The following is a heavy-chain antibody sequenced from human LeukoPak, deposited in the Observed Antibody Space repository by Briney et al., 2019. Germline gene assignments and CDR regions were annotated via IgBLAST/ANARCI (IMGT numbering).Heavy chain of an antibody. CDR1: GYSISSGYN. V-gene: IGHV4-38-2*02. J-gene: IGHJ6*03. Sequence: SETLSLTCTGSGYSISSGYNWGWIRQPPGEGLEWIGSIYHSGSTYYNPSLKSRVTISVDTSKNQFSLKLTSVTAADTAVYYCARQTTRDRFMDVWGKGTTVTVSS. CDR2: IYHSGST. D-gene: IGHD4-17*01. CDR3: ARQTTRDRFMDV.